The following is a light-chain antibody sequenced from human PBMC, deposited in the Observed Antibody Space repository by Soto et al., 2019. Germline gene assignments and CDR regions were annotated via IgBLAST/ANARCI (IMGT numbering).Light chain of an antibody. CDR2: AAS. CDR1: QAIDSW. V-gene: IGKV1-12*01. J-gene: IGKJ2*01. Sequence: DIQVTQSPSSVSASVGDRVTITCRASQAIDSWLAWYQQKAGKAPKLLIYAASSLQSGVPSRFSGSGSGTDFTLTINCLQPEDFASYYCQQANSFPYTFGQRTKLEIK. CDR3: QQANSFPYT.